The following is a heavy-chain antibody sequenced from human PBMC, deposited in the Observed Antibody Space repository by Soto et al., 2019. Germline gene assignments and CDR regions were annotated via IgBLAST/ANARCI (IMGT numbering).Heavy chain of an antibody. CDR3: ARGGSTFSMVREVFSSDY. D-gene: IGHD3-10*01. CDR1: GYTFNNFG. CDR2: ISTYNGNT. J-gene: IGHJ4*02. V-gene: IGHV1-18*01. Sequence: QVQLVQSEAEVKKPGASVRVSCKTSGYTFNNFGISWVRQAPGQGLEWMGWISTYNGNTKFAQKFQGRLTMTTDTSTGPAYMDLRSLRSDDTAIYYCARGGSTFSMVREVFSSDYWGQGTLVTVSS.